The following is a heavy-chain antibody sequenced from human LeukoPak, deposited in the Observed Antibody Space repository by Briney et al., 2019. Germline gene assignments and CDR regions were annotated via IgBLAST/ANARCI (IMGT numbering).Heavy chain of an antibody. Sequence: LTGGSLRLSCAASGFTFSHYGMHWVRQAPGKGLEWVAFIRYDGNNKFYTDSVKGRFTISRDNAEKSAYLQMNSLRVEDTAVYYCARIGYSSSSFDYWGQGTLVTVSS. CDR3: ARIGYSSSSFDY. CDR1: GFTFSHYG. V-gene: IGHV3-30*02. CDR2: IRYDGNNK. J-gene: IGHJ4*02. D-gene: IGHD6-6*01.